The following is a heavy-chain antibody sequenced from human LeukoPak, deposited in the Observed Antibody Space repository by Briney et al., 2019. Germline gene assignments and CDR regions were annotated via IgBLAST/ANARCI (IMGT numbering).Heavy chain of an antibody. J-gene: IGHJ4*02. CDR1: GGSISSYY. CDR3: ARLVRTYYYDSSGYYWDY. Sequence: SETLSLTCTVSGGSISSYYWSWIRQPPGKGLEYIGYIYYSGSTNYNPSLKSRVTISVDTSRNQFSLKLSSVTAADTAVYYCARLVRTYYYDSSGYYWDYWGQGTLVTVSS. CDR2: IYYSGST. D-gene: IGHD3-22*01. V-gene: IGHV4-59*08.